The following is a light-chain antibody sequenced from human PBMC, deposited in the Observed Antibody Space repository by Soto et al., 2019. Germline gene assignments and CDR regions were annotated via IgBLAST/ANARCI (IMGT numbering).Light chain of an antibody. V-gene: IGKV1-39*01. CDR2: AAS. CDR1: QSISTY. Sequence: DIQMTQSPSSLSASVGDRVTITCRASQSISTYLNWYQQKPGKAPSLLIFAASTLQSGVPSRFSRSGSGTDFTITIRSLQPEDFATYYCQQSYTAPLTFGGGTKVEIK. J-gene: IGKJ4*01. CDR3: QQSYTAPLT.